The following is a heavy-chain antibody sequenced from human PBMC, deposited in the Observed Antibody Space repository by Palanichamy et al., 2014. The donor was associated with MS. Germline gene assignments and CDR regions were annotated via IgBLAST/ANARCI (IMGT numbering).Heavy chain of an antibody. J-gene: IGHJ4*02. V-gene: IGHV4-59*01. Sequence: QVQLQESGPGLVKPSETLSLTCTVSGGSMSSYCWSWIRQSPGRGLEWIGYIYNRGSTNYNPSLKSRLTISQDTSKNQFSLRLSFVTAADTAVCYCARGHPYDSSGYRPEDYFDHWGQGALVTVSS. CDR1: GGSMSSYC. CDR2: IYNRGST. CDR3: ARGHPYDSSGYRPEDYFDH. D-gene: IGHD3-22*01.